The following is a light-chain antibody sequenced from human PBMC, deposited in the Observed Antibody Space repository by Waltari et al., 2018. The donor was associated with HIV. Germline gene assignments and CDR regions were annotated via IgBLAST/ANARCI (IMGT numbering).Light chain of an antibody. V-gene: IGLV1-44*01. J-gene: IGLJ2*01. CDR3: AVSDDSVSGEVV. CDR2: NNN. Sequence: QSVLTQPPSASGTPGQRVTISCSGRNSNVGSNSVNWYRQVPGTAPKVLIYNNNQRPSGVPDRFSGSKSGNTASLAISGLRAEDEADYYCAVSDDSVSGEVVFGGGTKLTVL. CDR1: NSNVGSNS.